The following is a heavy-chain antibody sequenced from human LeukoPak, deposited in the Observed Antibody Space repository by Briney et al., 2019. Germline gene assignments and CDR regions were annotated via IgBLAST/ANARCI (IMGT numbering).Heavy chain of an antibody. J-gene: IGHJ4*02. V-gene: IGHV1-69*01. Sequence: ASVKVSCKASGGTFSSYAISWVRQAPGQGLEWMGGIIPIFGTANYAQKFQGRVTITADESTSTAYMELSSLRSEDTAVYYCARGRTIFGVVTNFDYWGQGTLVTVSS. CDR2: IIPIFGTA. CDR1: GGTFSSYA. D-gene: IGHD3-3*01. CDR3: ARGRTIFGVVTNFDY.